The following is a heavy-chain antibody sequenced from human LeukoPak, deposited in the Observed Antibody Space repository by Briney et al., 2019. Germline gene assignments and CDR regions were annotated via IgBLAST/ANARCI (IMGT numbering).Heavy chain of an antibody. D-gene: IGHD6-13*01. CDR3: ARGGYSSSWYYLRDY. Sequence: SVKVSCKASGGTFSSYAISWVRQAPGQGLEWMGRIIPILGIANYAQKFQGRVTMTRDTSTSTVYMELSSLRSEDTAVYYCARGGYSSSWYYLRDYWGQGTLVTVSS. J-gene: IGHJ4*02. CDR1: GGTFSSYA. V-gene: IGHV1-69*04. CDR2: IIPILGIA.